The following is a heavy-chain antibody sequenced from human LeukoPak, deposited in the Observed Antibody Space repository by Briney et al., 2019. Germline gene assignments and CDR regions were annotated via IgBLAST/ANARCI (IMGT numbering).Heavy chain of an antibody. V-gene: IGHV3-30*02. D-gene: IGHD2/OR15-2a*01. CDR2: IRYGGSHQ. Sequence: GGSLRLSCAASGFSFGSYGMHWDRQAPGKGLEWVAFIRYGGSHQFYADSVRGRFTISRDNPKNTLYLQMNSLRGEDTAVYFCARDSGTWFYLQDWGQGTLVTVSS. CDR1: GFSFGSYG. CDR3: ARDSGTWFYLQD. J-gene: IGHJ1*01.